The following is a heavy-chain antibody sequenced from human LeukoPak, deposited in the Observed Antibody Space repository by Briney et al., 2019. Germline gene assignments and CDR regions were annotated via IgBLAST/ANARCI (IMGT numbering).Heavy chain of an antibody. CDR2: ISDDSSTT. CDR3: AKGDMVTWYDY. D-gene: IGHD2-21*02. CDR1: GFTFSNYA. J-gene: IGHJ4*02. V-gene: IGHV3-23*01. Sequence: PGGSLRLSCTAAGFTFSNYAMSWVRQAPGKGLEWVSVISDDSSTTYYADSVKGRFTISRDKSKNTLYLQMNSLRAEDTAVYYCAKGDMVTWYDYWGQGTLVTVSS.